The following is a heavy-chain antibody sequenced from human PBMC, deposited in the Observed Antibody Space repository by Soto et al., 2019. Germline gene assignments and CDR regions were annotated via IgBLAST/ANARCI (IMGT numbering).Heavy chain of an antibody. Sequence: ASVKVSCKASGYTFPSYGISWVRQATGQGLEWMGWISAYNGNTNYAQKLQGRVTMTTDTSTSTAYMELRSLRSDDTAVYYCARKLGYCSGGSCSPDYYYGMDVWGQGTTVTVSS. CDR3: ARKLGYCSGGSCSPDYYYGMDV. D-gene: IGHD2-15*01. J-gene: IGHJ6*02. CDR2: ISAYNGNT. V-gene: IGHV1-18*01. CDR1: GYTFPSYG.